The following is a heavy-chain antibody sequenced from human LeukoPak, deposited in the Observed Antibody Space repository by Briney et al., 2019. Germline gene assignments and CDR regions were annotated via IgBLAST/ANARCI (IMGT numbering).Heavy chain of an antibody. V-gene: IGHV3-9*03. J-gene: IGHJ3*02. CDR2: ISWNSGSI. Sequence: GGSLRLSCAASGFTFNSYAMSWVRQAPGKGLEWVSGISWNSGSIGYADSVKGRFTISRDNAKNSLYLQMNSLRAEDMALYYCAKDTDGSYDSSGYYSDDAFDIWGQGTMVTVSS. CDR1: GFTFNSYA. D-gene: IGHD3-22*01. CDR3: AKDTDGSYDSSGYYSDDAFDI.